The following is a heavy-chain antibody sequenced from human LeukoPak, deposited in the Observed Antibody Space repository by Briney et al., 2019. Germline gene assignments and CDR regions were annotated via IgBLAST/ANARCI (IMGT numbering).Heavy chain of an antibody. CDR2: ISWNSGSI. V-gene: IGHV3-9*01. D-gene: IGHD3-9*01. J-gene: IGHJ4*02. CDR1: GFTFDDYA. CDR3: AKGGPDILTGYCDY. Sequence: GGSLRLSCAVSGFTFDDYAMHWVRQAPGKGLEWVSGISWNSGSIGYADSVKGRFTISRDNAKNSLYLQMNSLRAEDTALYYCAKGGPDILTGYCDYWGQGTLVTVSS.